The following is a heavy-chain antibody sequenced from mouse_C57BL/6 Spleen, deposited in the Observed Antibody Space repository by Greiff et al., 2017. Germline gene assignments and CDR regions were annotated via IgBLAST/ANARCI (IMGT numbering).Heavy chain of an antibody. CDR3: SLLLRYAMDY. D-gene: IGHD1-1*01. Sequence: EVMLVESGGGLVQPGGSMKLSCVASGFTFSNYWMNWVRQSPEKGLEWVAQIRLKSDNYATHYAESVKGRFTISRDDSKSSVYLQMNNIRAADTGVYYFSLLLRYAMDYWGQGTSVTVSS. V-gene: IGHV6-3*01. CDR2: IRLKSDNYAT. CDR1: GFTFSNYW. J-gene: IGHJ4*01.